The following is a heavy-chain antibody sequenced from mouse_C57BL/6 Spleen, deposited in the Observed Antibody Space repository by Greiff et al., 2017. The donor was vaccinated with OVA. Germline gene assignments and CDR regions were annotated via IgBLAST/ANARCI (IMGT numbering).Heavy chain of an antibody. Sequence: VQLQQPGAELVRPGSSVKLSCKASGYTFTSYWMHWVKQRPIQGLEWIGNIDPSDSETHYNQKFKDKATLTVDKSSNTAYLQLSSLTSEDTAVYYCTTEYYGSSYDYWGQGTTLTVSS. V-gene: IGHV1-52*01. D-gene: IGHD1-1*01. CDR1: GYTFTSYW. CDR2: IDPSDSET. CDR3: TTEYYGSSYDY. J-gene: IGHJ2*01.